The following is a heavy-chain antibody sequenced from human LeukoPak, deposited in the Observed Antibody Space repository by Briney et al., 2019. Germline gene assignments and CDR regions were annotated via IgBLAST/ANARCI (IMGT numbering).Heavy chain of an antibody. D-gene: IGHD1-1*01. V-gene: IGHV4-39*07. J-gene: IGHJ3*02. Sequence: PSETLSLTCTVSGGSISSNSYYWGWIRQPPGKGLEWIGSIYYSGSTYYNPSLKSRVTISVDTSKNQFSLKLSSVTAADTAVYYCAREEAYNWNDVGAFDIWGQGTMVTVSS. CDR2: IYYSGST. CDR1: GGSISSNSYY. CDR3: AREEAYNWNDVGAFDI.